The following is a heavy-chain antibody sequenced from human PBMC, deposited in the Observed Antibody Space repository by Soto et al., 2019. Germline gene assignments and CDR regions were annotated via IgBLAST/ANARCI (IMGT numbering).Heavy chain of an antibody. CDR1: GFICSTFG. V-gene: IGHV3-64D*06. Sequence: GGSLRHSYTASGFICSTFGMFWGRPAPCPRLEYVSAIFYSGSGSSNADPVRGRFPVSRDNSKNMFYLQMSSLRVEDTALYFCVRGPSRGSSLFGPLDYWGQGTQVTVSS. CDR3: VRGPSRGSSLFGPLDY. CDR2: IFYSGSGS. J-gene: IGHJ4*02. D-gene: IGHD3-3*01.